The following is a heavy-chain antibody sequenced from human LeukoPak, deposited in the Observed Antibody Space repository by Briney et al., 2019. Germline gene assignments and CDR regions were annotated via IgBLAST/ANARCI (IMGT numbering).Heavy chain of an antibody. CDR3: TRDVATVTRKLFGGY. J-gene: IGHJ4*02. CDR1: GFTFSNYS. CDR2: ISSRSSYI. Sequence: PGGSLRLSCAASGFTFSNYSMNWVRQAPGKGLEWVSSISSRSSYIYYADSLKGRFTISRDNAKNSLYLQMNSLGAEDTDVYYCTRDVATVTRKLFGGYWGQGTLVTVSS. V-gene: IGHV3-21*01. D-gene: IGHD4-17*01.